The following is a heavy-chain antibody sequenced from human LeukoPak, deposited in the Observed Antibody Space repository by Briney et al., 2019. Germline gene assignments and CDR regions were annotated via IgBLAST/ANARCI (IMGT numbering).Heavy chain of an antibody. J-gene: IGHJ4*02. D-gene: IGHD6-19*01. CDR2: INAGNGNT. CDR3: ARGQYSSGWYGIDY. CDR1: GYTFTSYA. V-gene: IGHV1-3*01. Sequence: ASVKVSCKASGYTFTSYAMYWVRQAPGQRLEWMGWINAGNGNTKYSQKFQGRVTITRDTSASTAYMELSSLRSEVTAVYYCARGQYSSGWYGIDYWGQGTLVTVSS.